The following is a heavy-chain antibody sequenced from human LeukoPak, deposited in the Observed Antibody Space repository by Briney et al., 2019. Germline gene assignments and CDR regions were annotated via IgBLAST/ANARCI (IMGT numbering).Heavy chain of an antibody. CDR3: ARGWPPYYYGMDV. V-gene: IGHV4-31*03. Sequence: SQTLSLTCTVSGGSISSGGYYWSWIRQHPGKGLEWIGYIYYSGSTYYNPSHKSRVTISVDMSKNQYSLKLSSVTAADTAVYYCARGWPPYYYGMDVWGQGTTATVSS. CDR2: IYYSGST. D-gene: IGHD5-24*01. J-gene: IGHJ6*02. CDR1: GGSISSGGYY.